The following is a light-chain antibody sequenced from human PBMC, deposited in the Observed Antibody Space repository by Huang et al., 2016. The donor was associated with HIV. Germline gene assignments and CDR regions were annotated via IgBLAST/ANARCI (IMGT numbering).Light chain of an antibody. CDR2: TAS. CDR3: QQSYSTPPT. J-gene: IGKJ2*01. V-gene: IGKV1-39*01. Sequence: DLQMTQFPSSLSASVGDRVNITCRASQNINYFLNWFQQKPGKAPKLLIYTASHLQSGVPSRFSGSGSGTDFTLTISSLQPEDFATYYCQQSYSTPPTFGQGSKLEIK. CDR1: QNINYF.